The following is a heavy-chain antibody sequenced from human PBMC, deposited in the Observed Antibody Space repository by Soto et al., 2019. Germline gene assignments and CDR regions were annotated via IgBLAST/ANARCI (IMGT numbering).Heavy chain of an antibody. J-gene: IGHJ4*02. CDR3: TRHGPRSGYYYYFDY. CDR1: GFTFSGSA. Sequence: GGSLRLSCAASGFTFSGSAMHWVRQASGKGLEWVGRIRSKANSYATAYAASVKGRFTISRDDSKNTAYLQMNSLKTEDTAVYYCTRHGPRSGYYYYFDYWGQGTLVTVSS. D-gene: IGHD3-22*01. V-gene: IGHV3-73*01. CDR2: IRSKANSYAT.